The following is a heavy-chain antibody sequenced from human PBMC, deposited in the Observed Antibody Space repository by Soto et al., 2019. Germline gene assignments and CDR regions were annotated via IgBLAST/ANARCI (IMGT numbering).Heavy chain of an antibody. CDR1: GGTFSSYA. CDR2: IIPIFGTA. D-gene: IGHD3-10*01. V-gene: IGHV1-69*13. J-gene: IGHJ5*02. CDR3: ARDSYYGSGSSNWFDR. Sequence: SVKVSCKASGGTFSSYAISWVRQAPGQGLEWMGGIIPIFGTANYAQKFQGRVTITADESTSTAYMELSSLRSEDTAVYYCARDSYYGSGSSNWFDRWGQGTLVTVSS.